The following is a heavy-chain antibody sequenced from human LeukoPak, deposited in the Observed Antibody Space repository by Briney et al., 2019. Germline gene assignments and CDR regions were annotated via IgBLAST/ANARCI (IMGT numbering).Heavy chain of an antibody. CDR2: ISSDGGST. Sequence: GGSLRLSCSASGFTFSYYAMHWVRQAPGKGLEYVSAISSDGGSTYYADSVKGRFTISRDNSKNTVYLQMNSLRSEDTAVYYCARDYFDSSGYLAYWGQGTLVTVSS. V-gene: IGHV3-64*04. CDR1: GFTFSYYA. J-gene: IGHJ4*02. D-gene: IGHD3-22*01. CDR3: ARDYFDSSGYLAY.